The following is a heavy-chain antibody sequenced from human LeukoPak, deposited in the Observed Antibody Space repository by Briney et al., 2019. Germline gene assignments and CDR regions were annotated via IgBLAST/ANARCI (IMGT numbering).Heavy chain of an antibody. CDR3: YIAAAGTRYYYMDV. V-gene: IGHV1-58*01. D-gene: IGHD6-13*01. J-gene: IGHJ6*03. CDR2: IVVGSGNT. Sequence: ASVKVSCKASGFTFTSSAVQWVRQARGQRLEWIGWIVVGSGNTNYAQKFQERVTITGDMSTSTAYMELSSLRSEDTAVYYCYIAAAGTRYYYMDVWGKGTTVTVSS. CDR1: GFTFTSSA.